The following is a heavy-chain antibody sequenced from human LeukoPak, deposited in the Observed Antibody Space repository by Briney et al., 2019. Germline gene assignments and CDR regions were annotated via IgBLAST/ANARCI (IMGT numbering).Heavy chain of an antibody. Sequence: GESLKISCKGSGYSFSSYWIGWVGQRPGKGLEWMGFIYPGDSDTRYSPSFQGQVTISADKSISTAYVEWSSLKASDTAMYYCARRSLSSYNWFDPWGQGTLVTVSS. D-gene: IGHD1-26*01. CDR3: ARRSLSSYNWFDP. CDR1: GYSFSSYW. J-gene: IGHJ5*02. CDR2: IYPGDSDT. V-gene: IGHV5-51*01.